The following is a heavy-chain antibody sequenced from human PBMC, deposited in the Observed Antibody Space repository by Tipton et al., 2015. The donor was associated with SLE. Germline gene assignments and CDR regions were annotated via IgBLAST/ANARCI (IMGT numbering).Heavy chain of an antibody. Sequence: TLSLTCAVSGGSISSSNWWSWVRQPPGKGLEWIGSIYHSGSTYYNPSLKSRVTISVDTSKNQFSLKLSSVTAADTAVYYCARGWESDYWGQGTLVTVSS. CDR3: ARGWESDY. D-gene: IGHD1-26*01. CDR2: IYHSGST. CDR1: GGSISSSNW. V-gene: IGHV4-4*02. J-gene: IGHJ4*02.